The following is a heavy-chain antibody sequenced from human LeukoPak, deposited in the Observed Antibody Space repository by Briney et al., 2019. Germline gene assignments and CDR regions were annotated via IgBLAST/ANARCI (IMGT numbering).Heavy chain of an antibody. CDR3: ARHRAYSSSSPFDY. V-gene: IGHV4-59*08. Sequence: SETLSLTCTVSGGSISNYYWSWIRQPAGKGLEWMGYIYYSGSTNFNPSLKSRVTMFVDMSKNQFSLRLSSVTAADTAVYYCARHRAYSSSSPFDYWGQGTLVTVSS. CDR1: GGSISNYY. D-gene: IGHD6-6*01. CDR2: IYYSGST. J-gene: IGHJ4*02.